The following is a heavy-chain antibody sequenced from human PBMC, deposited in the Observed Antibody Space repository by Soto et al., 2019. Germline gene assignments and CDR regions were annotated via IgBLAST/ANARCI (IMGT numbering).Heavy chain of an antibody. Sequence: GGSLRLSCAASGFNFSSYAMSWVRQAPGKGLEWVSAISGSGGSTYYADSVKGRFTISRDNSKNTLYLQMNSLRAEDTAVYYCAKDEVGYSSSWYNWFDPWGQGTLVTVSS. CDR1: GFNFSSYA. J-gene: IGHJ5*02. V-gene: IGHV3-23*01. D-gene: IGHD6-13*01. CDR3: AKDEVGYSSSWYNWFDP. CDR2: ISGSGGST.